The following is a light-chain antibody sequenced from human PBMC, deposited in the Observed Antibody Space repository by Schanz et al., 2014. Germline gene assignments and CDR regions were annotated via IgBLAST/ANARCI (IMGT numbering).Light chain of an antibody. CDR2: GAS. CDR1: QNVATN. J-gene: IGKJ4*01. CDR3: QQYGSSLT. V-gene: IGKV3-20*01. Sequence: EIVMTQSPTTLSLSPGETATLSCRASQNVATNLAWYQQKPGQAPRLLIYGASNRATGIPDRFSGSGSGTDFTLTISRLEPEDFAVYYCQQYGSSLTFGGGTKVEIK.